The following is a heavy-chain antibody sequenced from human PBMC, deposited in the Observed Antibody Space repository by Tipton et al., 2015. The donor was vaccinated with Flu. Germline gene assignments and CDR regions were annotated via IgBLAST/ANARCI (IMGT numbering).Heavy chain of an antibody. V-gene: IGHV3-33*01. CDR3: AREGPSDYGMDV. CDR1: GFTFGSYG. CDR2: LWYDGGNV. Sequence: SGFTFGSYGMHWVRQAPGKGLEWVAYLWYDGGNVHYGDSVKGRFTISRDNSKNTVYLQMTSLRVEDTAVYFCAREGPSDYGMDVWGQGTTVSVS. J-gene: IGHJ6*02.